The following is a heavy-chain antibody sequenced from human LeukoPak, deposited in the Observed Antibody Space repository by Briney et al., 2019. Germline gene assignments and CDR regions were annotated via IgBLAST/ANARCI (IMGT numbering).Heavy chain of an antibody. V-gene: IGHV3-74*01. CDR2: INSDGSTT. J-gene: IGHJ4*02. CDR1: GFTFSSYW. Sequence: GGSLRLSCAASGFTFSSYWMHWVRQAPGKGLVWVSRINSDGSTTSYTDSVKGRITISRDNAKNTLYLQMNSLRAEDTAVYYCVGGSYYFDYWGQGTLATVSS. D-gene: IGHD1-26*01. CDR3: VGGSYYFDY.